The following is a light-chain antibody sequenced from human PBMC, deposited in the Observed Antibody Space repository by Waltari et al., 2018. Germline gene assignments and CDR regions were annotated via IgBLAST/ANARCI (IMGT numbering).Light chain of an antibody. Sequence: QSALTQPASVSGSPGQSITISCTGTNSDVGGFNYVSWYQQHPAKAPQLVIYEVTPLPSGASYRFSWSKSGNPASLAISGLRAEDEADYYCCSYANSRTVIFGGGTKLTVL. CDR1: NSDVGGFNY. V-gene: IGLV2-14*01. J-gene: IGLJ2*01. CDR2: EVT. CDR3: CSYANSRTVI.